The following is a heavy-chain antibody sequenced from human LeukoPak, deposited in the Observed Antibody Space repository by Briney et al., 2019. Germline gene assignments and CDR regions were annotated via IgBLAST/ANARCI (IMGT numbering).Heavy chain of an antibody. J-gene: IGHJ4*02. CDR2: INPSGGST. Sequence: GASVKVSCKASGYTFTSYYMHWVRQAPGQGLEWMGIINPSGGSTSYAQKLQGRVTMTTDTSTSTAYMELRSLRSDDTAVYYCARDASKNIAVAGTAGDYWGQGTLVTVSS. V-gene: IGHV1-46*01. CDR1: GYTFTSYY. CDR3: ARDASKNIAVAGTAGDY. D-gene: IGHD6-19*01.